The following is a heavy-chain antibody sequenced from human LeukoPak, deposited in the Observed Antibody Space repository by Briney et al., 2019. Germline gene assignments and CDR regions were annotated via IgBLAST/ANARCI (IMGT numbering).Heavy chain of an antibody. CDR2: IWYDGSNK. J-gene: IGHJ4*02. V-gene: IGHV3-33*01. CDR3: ARDGSQLLYGVLRYYFDY. CDR1: GFTFSSYG. Sequence: GGSLRLSCAASGFTFSSYGMHWVRQAPGKGLEWVAVIWYDGSNKYYADSVKGRFTISRDNSKNTLYLQMNSLRAEDTAVYYCARDGSQLLYGVLRYYFDYWGQGTLVTVSS. D-gene: IGHD2-2*02.